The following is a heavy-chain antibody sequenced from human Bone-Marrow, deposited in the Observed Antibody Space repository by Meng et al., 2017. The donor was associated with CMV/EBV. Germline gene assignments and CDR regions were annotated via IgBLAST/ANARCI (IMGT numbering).Heavy chain of an antibody. CDR1: GGTFSSYA. D-gene: IGHD5-12*01. CDR3: ARIARGYSGYDYDISDYYYYYGMDV. Sequence: SVKVSCKASGGTFSSYAISWVRQAPGQGLEWMGGIIPILGIANYAQKFQGRVTITADKSTSTAYMELSSLRSEDTAVYYCARIARGYSGYDYDISDYYYYYGMDVWGQGTTVTVSS. V-gene: IGHV1-69*10. J-gene: IGHJ6*02. CDR2: IIPILGIA.